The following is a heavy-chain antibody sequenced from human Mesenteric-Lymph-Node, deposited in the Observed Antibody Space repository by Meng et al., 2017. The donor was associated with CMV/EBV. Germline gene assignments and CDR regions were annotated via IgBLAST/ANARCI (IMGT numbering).Heavy chain of an antibody. CDR1: GGSISSSSYY. D-gene: IGHD2-2*02. CDR2: IYYSGST. CDR3: ARVYYCSSTSCYTHHPGGAFDI. J-gene: IGHJ3*02. V-gene: IGHV4-39*07. Sequence: SETLSLTCTVSGGSISSSSYYWGWIRQPPGKGLEWIGSIYYSGSTYYNPSLKSRVTISVDTSKNQFSLKLSSVTAADTAVYYCARVYYCSSTSCYTHHPGGAFDIWGQGTMVTVSS.